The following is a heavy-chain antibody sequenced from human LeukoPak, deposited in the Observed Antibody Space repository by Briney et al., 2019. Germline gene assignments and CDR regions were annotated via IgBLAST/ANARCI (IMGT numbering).Heavy chain of an antibody. D-gene: IGHD3-10*01. CDR3: ARAPPPCFGAGSYYIF. CDR2: INPNSGGT. V-gene: IGHV1-2*02. CDR1: GYTFTCYY. J-gene: IGHJ4*02. Sequence: ASVKVSCKASGYTFTCYYMHWVRQAPGQGLEWMGWINPNSGGTNYAYTFQGRVTMTSYTSISTAYMELSRLRSNDTAAYYCARAPPPCFGAGSYYIFGGQGTLVTVSS.